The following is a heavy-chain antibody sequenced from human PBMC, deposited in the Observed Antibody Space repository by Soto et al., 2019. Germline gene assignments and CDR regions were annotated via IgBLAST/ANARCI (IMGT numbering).Heavy chain of an antibody. J-gene: IGHJ4*02. Sequence: PGASLRLSCSSSGFTFADYALSWFRQAPGRGLEWVGFITSKTYGGTTDCAAAVKGRFTISRDDYNWITYLQMNSLKTDDTAVYYCARVPLDVIGWLWHESDSGGQGTLVTVSS. CDR2: ITSKTYGGTT. CDR3: ARVPLDVIGWLWHESDS. CDR1: GFTFADYA. V-gene: IGHV3-49*03. D-gene: IGHD6-19*01.